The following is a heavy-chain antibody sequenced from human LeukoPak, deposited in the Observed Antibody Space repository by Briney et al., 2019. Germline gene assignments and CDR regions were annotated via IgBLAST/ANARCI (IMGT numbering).Heavy chain of an antibody. CDR2: IYYSGST. J-gene: IGHJ6*03. CDR3: ARRYYYYMDV. Sequence: SETLSLTCTVSGYSISSGYYWGWIRQPPGKGLEWIGSIYYSGSTYYNPSLKSRVTISVDTSKNQFSLKLSSVTAADTAVYYCARRYYYYMDVWGKGTTVTVSS. CDR1: GYSISSGYY. V-gene: IGHV4-38-2*02.